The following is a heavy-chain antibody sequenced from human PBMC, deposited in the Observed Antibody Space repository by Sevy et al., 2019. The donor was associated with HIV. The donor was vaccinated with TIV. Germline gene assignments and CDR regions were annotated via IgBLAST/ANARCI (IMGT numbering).Heavy chain of an antibody. V-gene: IGHV3-23*01. Sequence: GGSLRLSCAASGFTFSSQAMSGVRQSPGKGQKWVSIISASGDHTYYADSVKGRFTISRDNSKNTLYLQMNGLRAEDTAVYYCAIEGTHRRRDYGGRGTLVTVSS. J-gene: IGHJ4*02. CDR1: GFTFSSQA. CDR3: AIEGTHRRRDY. CDR2: ISASGDHT.